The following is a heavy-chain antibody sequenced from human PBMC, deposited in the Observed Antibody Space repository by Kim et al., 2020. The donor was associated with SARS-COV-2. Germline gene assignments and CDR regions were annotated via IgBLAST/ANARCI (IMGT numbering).Heavy chain of an antibody. J-gene: IGHJ6*02. CDR2: INHSGST. V-gene: IGHV4-34*01. CDR3: ARNPYSSSTHYGMDV. D-gene: IGHD6-13*01. CDR1: GGSFSGYY. Sequence: SETLSLTCAVYGGSFSGYYWSWIRQPPGKGLEWIGEINHSGSTNYNPSLKSRVTISVDTSKNQFSLKLSSVTAADTAVYYCARNPYSSSTHYGMDVWGQGTTVTVSS.